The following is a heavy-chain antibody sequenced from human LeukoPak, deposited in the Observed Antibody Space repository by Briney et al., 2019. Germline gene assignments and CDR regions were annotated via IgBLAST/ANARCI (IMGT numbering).Heavy chain of an antibody. CDR2: INHSGST. D-gene: IGHD6-13*01. V-gene: IGHV4-34*01. CDR1: GGSFSGYY. Sequence: SETLSLTCAVYGGSFSGYYWSWIRQPPGRGLEWIGEINHSGSTNYSPSLKSRVTISVDTSKNQFSLKLSSVTAADTAVYYCARGLAAAGTGDYWGQGTLVTVSS. J-gene: IGHJ4*02. CDR3: ARGLAAAGTGDY.